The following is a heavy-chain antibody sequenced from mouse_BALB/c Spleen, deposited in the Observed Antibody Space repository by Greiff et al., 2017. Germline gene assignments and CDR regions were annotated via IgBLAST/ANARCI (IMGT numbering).Heavy chain of an antibody. J-gene: IGHJ3*01. Sequence: EVNLVESGGGLVQPGGSRKLSCAASGFTFSSFGMHWVRQAPEKGLEWVAYISSGSSTIYYADTVKGRFTISRDNPKNTLFLQMTSLRSEDTAMYYCARSSGGYDGGFAYWGQGTLVTVSA. CDR1: GFTFSSFG. CDR3: ARSSGGYDGGFAY. V-gene: IGHV5-17*02. CDR2: ISSGSSTI. D-gene: IGHD2-2*01.